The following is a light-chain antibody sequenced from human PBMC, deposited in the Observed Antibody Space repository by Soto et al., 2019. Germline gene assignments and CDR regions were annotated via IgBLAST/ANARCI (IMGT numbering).Light chain of an antibody. CDR2: GAS. Sequence: EIVMTQSPATVPVSPGERVTLSCRASRSVSIDLAWYQQKPGQAPRLLIYGASTRATDIPPSFTGSGSGTEFTLTISSLQSEDIAVYYCQQYNKWPQTFGQGTKVEIK. V-gene: IGKV3-15*01. CDR3: QQYNKWPQT. CDR1: RSVSID. J-gene: IGKJ1*01.